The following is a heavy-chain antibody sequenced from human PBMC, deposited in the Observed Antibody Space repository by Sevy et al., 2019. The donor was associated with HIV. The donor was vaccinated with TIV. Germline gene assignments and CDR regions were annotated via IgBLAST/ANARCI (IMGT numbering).Heavy chain of an antibody. Sequence: GGSLRLSCSASGFTFSSYPMHWVRQAPGKGLEYVSLISGNGGSTYYADSVKGRFTISRDNFKKTLYLQMSSLRAEDTAVYYCLTRGGLVGATDFDYWGQGTRVTVSS. V-gene: IGHV3-64D*06. CDR2: ISGNGGST. D-gene: IGHD1-26*01. J-gene: IGHJ4*02. CDR1: GFTFSSYP. CDR3: LTRGGLVGATDFDY.